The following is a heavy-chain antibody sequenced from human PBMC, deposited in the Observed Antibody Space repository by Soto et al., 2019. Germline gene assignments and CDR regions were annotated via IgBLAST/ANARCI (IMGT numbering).Heavy chain of an antibody. V-gene: IGHV1-2*04. CDR1: GYTFTGYY. D-gene: IGHD3-10*01. Sequence: ASVKVSCKASGYTFTGYYMHWVRQAPGQGLEWMGWINPNSGGTNYAQKFQGWVTMTRDTSISTAYMELSRLRSDDTAVYYCARRPVGVWFGEGDDAFDIWGQGTMVTVSS. CDR2: INPNSGGT. CDR3: ARRPVGVWFGEGDDAFDI. J-gene: IGHJ3*02.